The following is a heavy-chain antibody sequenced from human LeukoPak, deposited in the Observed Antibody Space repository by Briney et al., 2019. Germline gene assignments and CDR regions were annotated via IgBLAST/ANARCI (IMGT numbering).Heavy chain of an antibody. D-gene: IGHD3-9*01. J-gene: IGHJ4*02. Sequence: GGSLRLSCAASGFTFGSYAMGWVRQAPGKGLEWVSAISGSGDTYYADSVKGRFTISRDNSKNTLYLQMNNLRAEDTAIYYCAKAANYDILTGYYLDYWGQGTLVTVSS. V-gene: IGHV3-23*01. CDR2: ISGSGDT. CDR1: GFTFGSYA. CDR3: AKAANYDILTGYYLDY.